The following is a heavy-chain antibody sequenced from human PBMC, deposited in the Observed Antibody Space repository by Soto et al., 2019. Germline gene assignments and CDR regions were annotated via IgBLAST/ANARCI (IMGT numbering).Heavy chain of an antibody. Sequence: EVHLVESGGGLVQPGGSLRLSCAASGFTVSSKYMSWVRQAPGKGLEWVSLIQSGGPTYYADSVKGRFTISRDTSDNTLHLQMDSLRAEDTAVYYCARDDVLCDGGRCYGVPLDVWGNVTTVTVSS. CDR2: IQSGGPT. V-gene: IGHV3-66*01. D-gene: IGHD2-15*01. CDR1: GFTVSSKY. J-gene: IGHJ6*04. CDR3: ARDDVLCDGGRCYGVPLDV.